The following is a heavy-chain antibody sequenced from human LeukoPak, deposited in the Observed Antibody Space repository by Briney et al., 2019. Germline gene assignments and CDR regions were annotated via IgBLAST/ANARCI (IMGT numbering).Heavy chain of an antibody. V-gene: IGHV3-23*01. CDR2: VSSSGGRT. CDR3: AKETVDMAARAFDY. J-gene: IGHJ4*02. D-gene: IGHD5-24*01. CDR1: GFTFSRND. Sequence: GGSLRLSCAASGFTFSRNDMSWGRQTPGKGLEWVSAVSSSGGRTFYAASVKGRFTISRDNSKDTLYLQMNSLRAEDTAVYYCAKETVDMAARAFDYWGQGTLVTVSS.